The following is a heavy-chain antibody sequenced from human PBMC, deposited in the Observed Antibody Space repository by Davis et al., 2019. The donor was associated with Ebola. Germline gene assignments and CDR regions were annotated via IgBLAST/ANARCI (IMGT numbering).Heavy chain of an antibody. CDR2: IYYRGST. D-gene: IGHD3-22*01. CDR3: ARGLSSGYYYYFDY. Sequence: SETLSLTCTVSGGSVSNYYWSWIRQPPGKGLEWIGYIYYRGSTNYNPSLKSRVTISVDTSKNQFSLKLSSVTAADTAVYYCARGLSSGYYYYFDYWGQGTLVTVSS. V-gene: IGHV4-59*08. J-gene: IGHJ4*02. CDR1: GGSVSNYY.